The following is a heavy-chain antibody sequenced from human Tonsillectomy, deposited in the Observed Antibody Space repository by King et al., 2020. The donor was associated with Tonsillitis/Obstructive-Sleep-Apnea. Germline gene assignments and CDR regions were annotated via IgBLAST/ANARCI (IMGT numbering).Heavy chain of an antibody. V-gene: IGHV4-39*01. J-gene: IGHJ4*02. CDR1: GGAISSSSYY. D-gene: IGHD1-1*01. CDR3: ARLIKYNWSRVY. Sequence: QLQESGPGLVKPSETLSLTCTVSGGAISSSSYYWGWIRHPPGKGLEWFGSIYYSVSTDYNPSLQSRVTISVDTSKNQFSLKLSSVTAADTAVYYCARLIKYNWSRVYWGQGTLVTVSS. CDR2: IYYSVST.